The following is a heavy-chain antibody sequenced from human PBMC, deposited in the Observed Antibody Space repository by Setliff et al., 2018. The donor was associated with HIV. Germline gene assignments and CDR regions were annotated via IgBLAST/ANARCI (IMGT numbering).Heavy chain of an antibody. D-gene: IGHD4-17*01. V-gene: IGHV1-69*05. J-gene: IGHJ4*02. CDR2: IIPMFGTT. Sequence: SVKVSCKASGTSFNIYAISWVRQAPGQGLEWMGGIIPMFGTTDYAQKFQGRITITTDESTTTAYMELSSLRSDDTAVYYCARDFGAVTTDYWGQGTLVTVSS. CDR3: ARDFGAVTTDY. CDR1: GTSFNIYA.